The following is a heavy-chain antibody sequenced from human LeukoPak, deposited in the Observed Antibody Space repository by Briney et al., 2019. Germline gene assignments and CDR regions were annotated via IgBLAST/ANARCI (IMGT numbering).Heavy chain of an antibody. CDR1: GGSISSGGYS. D-gene: IGHD3-10*01. Sequence: SSQTLSLTCAVSGGSISSGGYSWSWIRQPPGKGLEWIGYIYHSGSTYYNPSLKSRVTISVDTSKNQFSLKLSSVTAADTAVYYCAIHRRLKSSGTRGDAFDIWGQGTMVTVSS. V-gene: IGHV4-30-2*03. CDR2: IYHSGST. J-gene: IGHJ3*02. CDR3: AIHRRLKSSGTRGDAFDI.